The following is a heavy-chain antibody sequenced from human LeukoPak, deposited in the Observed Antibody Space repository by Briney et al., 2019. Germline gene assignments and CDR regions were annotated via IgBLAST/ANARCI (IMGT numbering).Heavy chain of an antibody. CDR3: ARGRAARPGWFDP. V-gene: IGHV4-34*01. D-gene: IGHD6-6*01. J-gene: IGHJ5*02. Sequence: SETLSLNCAVYGGSFSGYYWSWIRQPPGKGLEWIGEINHSGSTNYNPSLKSRVTISVDTSKNQFSLKLSSVTAADTAVYYCARGRAARPGWFDPWGQGTLVTVSS. CDR1: GGSFSGYY. CDR2: INHSGST.